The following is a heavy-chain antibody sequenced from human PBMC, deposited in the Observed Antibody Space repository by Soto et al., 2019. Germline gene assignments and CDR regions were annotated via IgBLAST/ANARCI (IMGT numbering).Heavy chain of an antibody. J-gene: IGHJ6*02. CDR2: IWYDGSNK. Sequence: GGSLRLSCAASGFTFSSYGMHWVRQAPGKGLEWVAVIWYDGSNKYYADSVKGRFTISRDNSKNTLYLQMNSLRAEDTAVYYCAREHLPSITMIVVDPYYYYGMDVWGQGTTVTVSS. V-gene: IGHV3-33*01. CDR1: GFTFSSYG. D-gene: IGHD3-22*01. CDR3: AREHLPSITMIVVDPYYYYGMDV.